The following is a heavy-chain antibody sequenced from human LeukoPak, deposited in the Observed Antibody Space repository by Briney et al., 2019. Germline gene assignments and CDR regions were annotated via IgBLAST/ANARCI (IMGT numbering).Heavy chain of an antibody. J-gene: IGHJ4*02. V-gene: IGHV3-11*01. Sequence: GGSLRLSCAASGFTFSDSYMTWVRQAPGKGVEWVAYISGSGHDINYSDSVKGRFTISRDNAKNSLYLQMSSLRAEDTAVYYCATAATVDTAMPPDYWGQGTLVTVSS. CDR1: GFTFSDSY. D-gene: IGHD5-18*01. CDR3: ATAATVDTAMPPDY. CDR2: ISGSGHDI.